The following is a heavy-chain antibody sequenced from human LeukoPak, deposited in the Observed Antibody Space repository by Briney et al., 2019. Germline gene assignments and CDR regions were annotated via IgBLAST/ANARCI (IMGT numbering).Heavy chain of an antibody. V-gene: IGHV3-53*01. CDR2: IYSGGST. CDR3: ARFKYAGSPFDY. Sequence: GGSLRLSCAASGFTFSSYWMSWVRQAPGKGLEWVSVIYSGGSTYYADSVKGRFTISRDNPKNTLYLQMNSLRAEDTAVYYCARFKYAGSPFDYWGQGTLVTVSS. D-gene: IGHD2-8*01. CDR1: GFTFSSYW. J-gene: IGHJ4*02.